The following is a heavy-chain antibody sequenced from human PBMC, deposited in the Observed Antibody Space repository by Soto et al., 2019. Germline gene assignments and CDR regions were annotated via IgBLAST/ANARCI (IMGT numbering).Heavy chain of an antibody. D-gene: IGHD5-18*01. Sequence: GGSLRLSCAASGFTFDDYAMHWVRQAPGKGLEWVSGISWNRNSIGYADSVKGRFTISRDNAKNSLYLQMNSLRAEDTALYYCAKDSGTAMVPYYFDYWGHGTLVTVSS. J-gene: IGHJ4*01. CDR2: ISWNRNSI. CDR1: GFTFDDYA. V-gene: IGHV3-9*01. CDR3: AKDSGTAMVPYYFDY.